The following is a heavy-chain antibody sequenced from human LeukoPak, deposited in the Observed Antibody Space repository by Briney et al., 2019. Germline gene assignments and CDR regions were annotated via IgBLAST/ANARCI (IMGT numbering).Heavy chain of an antibody. D-gene: IGHD4-17*01. Sequence: GGSLRLSCAASGFTFSSYGMHWVRQAPGKGLEWVAVISYDGSNKYYADSVKGRFTISRDNSKNTLYLQMNSLRAEDTAVYYCAKTPLSATTTVTTALDPWGQGTLVTVSS. CDR1: GFTFSSYG. J-gene: IGHJ5*02. V-gene: IGHV3-30*18. CDR3: AKTPLSATTTVTTALDP. CDR2: ISYDGSNK.